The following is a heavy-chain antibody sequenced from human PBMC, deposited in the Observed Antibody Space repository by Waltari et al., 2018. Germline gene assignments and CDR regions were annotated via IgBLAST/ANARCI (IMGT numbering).Heavy chain of an antibody. V-gene: IGHV3-74*01. Sequence: EVHLVESGGGLVRTGGSLRPSCAASGFTFSSFWMHWVRQAPGKGPQWVARISGDGAGTHYADSVRGRFTISRDNANNMVYLQMNSLSDDDTATYFCARASISRDTGNTFDSWGQGNLVTVSS. CDR1: GFTFSSFW. D-gene: IGHD5-18*01. CDR2: ISGDGAGT. CDR3: ARASISRDTGNTFDS. J-gene: IGHJ4*02.